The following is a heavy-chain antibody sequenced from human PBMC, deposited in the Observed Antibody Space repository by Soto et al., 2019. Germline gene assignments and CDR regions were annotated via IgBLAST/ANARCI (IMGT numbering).Heavy chain of an antibody. CDR3: AGRIAVAGTLAY. D-gene: IGHD6-19*01. J-gene: IGHJ4*02. Sequence: GSLRLSCAASGLTFSSYAMSWVRQAPGKGLEWVSAISGSGGSTYYADSVQGRFTISRDNSKNTLYLQMNSLRAEDTAVYYCAGRIAVAGTLAYWGQGTLVTVSS. V-gene: IGHV3-23*01. CDR2: ISGSGGST. CDR1: GLTFSSYA.